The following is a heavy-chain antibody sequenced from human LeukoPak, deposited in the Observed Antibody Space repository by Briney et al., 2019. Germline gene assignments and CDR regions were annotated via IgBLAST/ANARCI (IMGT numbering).Heavy chain of an antibody. J-gene: IGHJ4*02. Sequence: QTGGSLRLSCAASGFTFSSYEMNWVRQAPGKGLEWVSYISSSGRTIYYADSVKGRFTISRDNAKNTLYLQMNSLRAEDTAVYYCAASPVAGGFDYWGQGTLVTVSS. V-gene: IGHV3-48*03. D-gene: IGHD6-19*01. CDR3: AASPVAGGFDY. CDR1: GFTFSSYE. CDR2: ISSSGRTI.